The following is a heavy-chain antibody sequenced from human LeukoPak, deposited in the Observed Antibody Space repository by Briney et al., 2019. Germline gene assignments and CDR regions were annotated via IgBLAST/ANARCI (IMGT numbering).Heavy chain of an antibody. CDR2: IIPIFGTA. V-gene: IGHV1-69*13. D-gene: IGHD2-2*01. CDR3: ASNHHCSSTSCYEGWYMDV. J-gene: IGHJ6*03. CDR1: GGTFSSYA. Sequence: SVKVSCKASGGTFSSYAISWVRQAPGQGLEWMGGIIPIFGTANYAQKFQGRVTITADESTRTAYMELSSLRSEDTAVYYCASNHHCSSTSCYEGWYMDVWGKGTTVTVSS.